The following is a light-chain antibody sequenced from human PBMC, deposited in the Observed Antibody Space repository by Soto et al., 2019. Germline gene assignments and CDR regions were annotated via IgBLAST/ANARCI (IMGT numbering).Light chain of an antibody. V-gene: IGLV2-14*01. J-gene: IGLJ1*01. CDR1: SSDVGGYSY. Sequence: QSVLTQPASVSGSPGQSITISCTVTSSDVGGYSYVSWYQERPGKAPKLMIYEVNNRPSGVSNRFSGSKSGNTASLTISGLQAEDEAAYYCSSYPSSSTYVFGTGTKVTV. CDR3: SSYPSSSTYV. CDR2: EVN.